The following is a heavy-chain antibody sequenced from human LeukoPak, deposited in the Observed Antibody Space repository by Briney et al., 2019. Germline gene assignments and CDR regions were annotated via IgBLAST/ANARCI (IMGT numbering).Heavy chain of an antibody. CDR1: GGSIRGVSYY. CDR3: AFWYTYYSASGKYN. J-gene: IGHJ4*02. Sequence: SETLSLTCTVSGGSIRGVSYYLGWIRQPPGQGLEWIGGLYYDETTYYNPSFKSRVAISVDTSKNQFSLQLNSVTAADTAIYYCAFWYTYYSASGKYNWGQGTLVTVSS. D-gene: IGHD3-16*01. CDR2: LYYDETT. V-gene: IGHV4-39*07.